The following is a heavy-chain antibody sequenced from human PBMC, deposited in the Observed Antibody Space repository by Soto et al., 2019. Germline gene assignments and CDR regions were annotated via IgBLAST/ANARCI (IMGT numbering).Heavy chain of an antibody. CDR1: GFTFSTYW. V-gene: IGHV3-74*01. CDR2: ISSDGSST. J-gene: IGHJ4*02. CDR3: AQLGYCSDVTCYSSI. Sequence: GGSLRLSCAASGFTFSTYWMHWVRQAPGKGLVWVSRISSDGSSTTYADSVKGRFTISRDDAKSTLYLQMNSLRAEDTAVYYCAQLGYCSDVTCYSSIWGQGTLVTVSS. D-gene: IGHD2-15*01.